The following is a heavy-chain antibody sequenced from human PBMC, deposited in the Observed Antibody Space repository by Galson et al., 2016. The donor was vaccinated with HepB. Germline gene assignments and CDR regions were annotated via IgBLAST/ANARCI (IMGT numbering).Heavy chain of an antibody. CDR3: EKCYWWSTAYCGAY. D-gene: IGHD2-8*02. CDR2: ISVYNGRT. V-gene: IGHV1-18*01. J-gene: IGHJ4*02. CDR1: GYTSSSYG. Sequence: SVKVSCKASGYTSSSYGICWVRQAPGQGLEWMGWISVYNGRTAYAHKLVGRVTMTADTSTNTAYMELRSLASDDTALYYCEKCYWWSTAYCGAYWGQGSLVTVSS.